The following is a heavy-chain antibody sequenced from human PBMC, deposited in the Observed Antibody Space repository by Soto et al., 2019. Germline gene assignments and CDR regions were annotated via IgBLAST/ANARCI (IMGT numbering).Heavy chain of an antibody. CDR1: RFTFSSYS. D-gene: IGHD3-3*01. CDR3: ARDLNDFWSGYYDGYFDD. J-gene: IGHJ4*02. V-gene: IGHV3-21*01. Sequence: XGCLRLSCPASRFTFSSYSMNWVRQAPGEGLEWVSSISSSSSYIYYADSVKGRFTISRDNAKNSLYLQMNSLRAEDTAVYYCARDLNDFWSGYYDGYFDDWGQGTLVTVSS. CDR2: ISSSSSYI.